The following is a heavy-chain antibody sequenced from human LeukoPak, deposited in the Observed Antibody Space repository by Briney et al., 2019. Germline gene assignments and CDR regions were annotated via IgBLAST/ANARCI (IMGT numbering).Heavy chain of an antibody. CDR1: GGSIRSSNYN. J-gene: IGHJ6*03. CDR3: ARTGGSFYFYYYMDV. V-gene: IGHV4-39*07. D-gene: IGHD1-26*01. Sequence: PSETLSLTCTGSGGSIRSSNYNWGWIRQPPGKGLEWIGSIHYTGSTYHHPSLKSRVTISVDTSKNKFSLKLSSVTAADTALYYCARTGGSFYFYYYMDVWGKGTTVTVSS. CDR2: IHYTGST.